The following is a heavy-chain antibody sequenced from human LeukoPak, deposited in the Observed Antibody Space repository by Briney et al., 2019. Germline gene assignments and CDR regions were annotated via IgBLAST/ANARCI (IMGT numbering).Heavy chain of an antibody. CDR1: GTTFNDYY. J-gene: IGHJ6*03. D-gene: IGHD1-14*01. V-gene: IGHV3-11*01. CDR2: ISNSGSTI. Sequence: PGGSLRLSCAASGTTFNDYYMSWIRQAPGKGLECVSYISNSGSTIYYADSVKGRFTISRDNAKKSLYLQMNSLRAEDTAVYYCARFPGGAEYRHYYYMDVWGTGTTVTVSS. CDR3: ARFPGGAEYRHYYYMDV.